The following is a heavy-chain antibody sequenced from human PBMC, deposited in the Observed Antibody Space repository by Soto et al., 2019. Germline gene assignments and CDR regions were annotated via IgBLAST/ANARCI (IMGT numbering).Heavy chain of an antibody. V-gene: IGHV4-31*03. J-gene: IGHJ2*01. D-gene: IGHD3-16*02. Sequence: QVQLQESGPGLVKPSQTLSLTCTVSGASISSGGYYWCWIRQHPGKGLEWIGFIYYIGTSYYNPSLESRITLSVDTSKNHFSLNLTSAIAADTAVYYCARVLRDVVSDRYYWYFDLWGRGTLVTVSS. CDR1: GASISSGGYY. CDR2: IYYIGTS. CDR3: ARVLRDVVSDRYYWYFDL.